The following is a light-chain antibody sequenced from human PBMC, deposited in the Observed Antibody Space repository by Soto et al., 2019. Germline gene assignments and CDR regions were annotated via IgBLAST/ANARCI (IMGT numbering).Light chain of an antibody. V-gene: IGKV1-39*01. Sequence: DIQMTQSPFSLSASVGDRVTITCQASQSIRNYLNWYKKKTGKAPKLLIYAASSLQSGVPSRLRVSGYGKEFTITINSLQPEDAATDYGQRNYSTLITFVQGARLEIK. CDR3: QRNYSTLIT. CDR1: QSIRNY. J-gene: IGKJ5*01. CDR2: AAS.